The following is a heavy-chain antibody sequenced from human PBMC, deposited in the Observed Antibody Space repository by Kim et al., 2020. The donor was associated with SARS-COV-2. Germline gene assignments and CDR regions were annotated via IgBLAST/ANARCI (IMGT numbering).Heavy chain of an antibody. J-gene: IGHJ4*02. Sequence: GGSLRLSCAASGFTFSSYAMSWVRQAPGKGLEWVSAISGSGGSTYYADSVKGRFTISRDNSKNTLYLQMNSLRAEDTAVYYCAKGIDIVVVPAAMMHWGQGTLVTVSS. CDR1: GFTFSSYA. V-gene: IGHV3-23*01. CDR2: ISGSGGST. D-gene: IGHD2-2*01. CDR3: AKGIDIVVVPAAMMH.